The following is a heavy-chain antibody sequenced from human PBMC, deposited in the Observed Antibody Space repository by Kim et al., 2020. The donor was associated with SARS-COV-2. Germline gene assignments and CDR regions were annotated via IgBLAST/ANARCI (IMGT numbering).Heavy chain of an antibody. Sequence: GESLKISCKGSGYSFTSYWIGWVRQMPGKGLEWMGIIYPGDSDTRYSPSFQGQVTISADKSISTAYLQWSSLKASDTAMYYCARRSASSSWAYYYYYGMDVWGRGTTVTVSS. CDR3: ARRSASSSWAYYYYYGMDV. V-gene: IGHV5-51*01. J-gene: IGHJ6*02. CDR2: IYPGDSDT. D-gene: IGHD6-13*01. CDR1: GYSFTSYW.